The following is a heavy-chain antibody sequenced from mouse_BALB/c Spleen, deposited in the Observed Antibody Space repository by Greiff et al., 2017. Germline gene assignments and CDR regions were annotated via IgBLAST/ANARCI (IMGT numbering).Heavy chain of an antibody. Sequence: QVQLQQSGAELARPGASVKLSCKASGYTFTSYWMQWVKQRPGQGLEWIGAIYPGDGDTRYTQKFKGKATLTADKSSSTAYMQLSSLASEDSAVYYCARQNWDDDYWGQGTTRTVSS. CDR2: IYPGDGDT. V-gene: IGHV1-87*01. D-gene: IGHD4-1*01. CDR3: ARQNWDDDY. CDR1: GYTFTSYW. J-gene: IGHJ2*01.